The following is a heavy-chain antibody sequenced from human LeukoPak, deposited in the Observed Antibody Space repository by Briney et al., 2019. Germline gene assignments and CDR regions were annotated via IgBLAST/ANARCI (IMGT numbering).Heavy chain of an antibody. CDR2: ISSSSCTI. Sequence: GGSLRLSCAVSAFTFSSYSINWVRHPPRKGLEWVSYISSSSCTIYYADSVKGRFTISRDNAKNSLYLQMNSLRAEDTAVYYCARDRYYGSGPPFYYGMDVWGQGTTVTVSS. J-gene: IGHJ6*02. D-gene: IGHD3-10*01. V-gene: IGHV3-48*01. CDR3: ARDRYYGSGPPFYYGMDV. CDR1: AFTFSSYS.